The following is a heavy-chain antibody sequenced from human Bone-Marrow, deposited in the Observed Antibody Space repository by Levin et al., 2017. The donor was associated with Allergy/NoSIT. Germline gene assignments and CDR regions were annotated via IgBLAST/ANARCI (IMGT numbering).Heavy chain of an antibody. J-gene: IGHJ4*02. Sequence: GESLKISCATSGFTFGSYVMSWVRQAPGKGMEWVSGISGSGSTTAYADSVKGRFTISRDNSINTVFLQMDSLRVEDTAFYFCAKAQGSGWRRANFFDFWGPGTLVTVSS. D-gene: IGHD6-19*01. V-gene: IGHV3-23*01. CDR1: GFTFGSYV. CDR3: AKAQGSGWRRANFFDF. CDR2: ISGSGSTT.